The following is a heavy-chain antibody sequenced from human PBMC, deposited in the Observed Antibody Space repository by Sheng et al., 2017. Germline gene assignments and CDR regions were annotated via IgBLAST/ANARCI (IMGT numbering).Heavy chain of an antibody. CDR3: VRGGGSLDF. D-gene: IGHD3-16*01. CDR1: GFVFSGYW. V-gene: IGHV3-7*01. J-gene: IGHJ3*01. Sequence: EVQLVESGGGLVQPGGSLRLSCSASGFVFSGYWMSWVRQTPEKGLEWMANIKLDGSNKYYVDSVRGRFTISRDNAKNSLYLQMNSLRAEDTAVYYCVRGGGSLDFWGQGTLVTVSS. CDR2: IKLDGSNK.